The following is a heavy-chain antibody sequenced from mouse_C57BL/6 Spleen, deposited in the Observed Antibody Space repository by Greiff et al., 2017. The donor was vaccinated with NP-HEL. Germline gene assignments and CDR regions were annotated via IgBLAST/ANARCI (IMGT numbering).Heavy chain of an antibody. D-gene: IGHD1-1*01. CDR2: IYPGDGDT. Sequence: QVQLKQSGPELVKPGASVKISCKASGYAFSSSWMNWVKQRPGKGLEWIGRIYPGDGDTNYNGKFKGKATLTADKSSSTAYMQLSSLTSEDSAVYFCAGVTTVGDWYFDVWGTGTTVTVSS. CDR1: GYAFSSSW. CDR3: AGVTTVGDWYFDV. V-gene: IGHV1-82*01. J-gene: IGHJ1*03.